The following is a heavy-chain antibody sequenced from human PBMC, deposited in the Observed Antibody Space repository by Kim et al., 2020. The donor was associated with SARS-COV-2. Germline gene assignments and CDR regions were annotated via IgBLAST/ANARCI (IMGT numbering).Heavy chain of an antibody. CDR1: GFIFSSYG. CDR3: AKDQGGDGYSGMDV. D-gene: IGHD3-16*01. Sequence: GGSLRLSCAASGFIFSSYGMHWVRQAPGKALEWVAVISYDGSNKYYADSVKGRFTISRDNSKNTLYLQMNSLRAEDTAVYYCAKDQGGDGYSGMDVWGQGTTVTVSS. J-gene: IGHJ6*02. CDR2: ISYDGSNK. V-gene: IGHV3-30*18.